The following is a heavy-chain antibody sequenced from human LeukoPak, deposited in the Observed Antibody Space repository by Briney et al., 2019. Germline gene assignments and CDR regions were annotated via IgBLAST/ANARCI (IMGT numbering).Heavy chain of an antibody. Sequence: PGGSLRLSCAASGFTFSSYGMHWVRQAPGKGLEWVAVISYDGSNKYYADSVKGRFTISRDNSKNTLYLQVNSLRAEDTAVYYCAKELYDSSGYLSDYWGQGTLVTVSS. CDR3: AKELYDSSGYLSDY. V-gene: IGHV3-30*18. D-gene: IGHD3-22*01. J-gene: IGHJ4*02. CDR2: ISYDGSNK. CDR1: GFTFSSYG.